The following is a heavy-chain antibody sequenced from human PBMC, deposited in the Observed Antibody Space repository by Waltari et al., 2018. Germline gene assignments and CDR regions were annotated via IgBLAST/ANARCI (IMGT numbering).Heavy chain of an antibody. J-gene: IGHJ4*02. CDR1: GYSISSGYY. V-gene: IGHV4-38-2*02. CDR3: ARSRITIFGVVISEPFDY. D-gene: IGHD3-3*01. CDR2: IYHSGST. Sequence: QVQLQESGPGLVKPSETLSLTCTVSGYSISSGYYWGWIRQPPGKGLEWIGSIYHSGSTYYNPSLKSRVTISVDTSKHQFSLKLSSVTAADTAVYYCARSRITIFGVVISEPFDYWGQGTLVTVSS.